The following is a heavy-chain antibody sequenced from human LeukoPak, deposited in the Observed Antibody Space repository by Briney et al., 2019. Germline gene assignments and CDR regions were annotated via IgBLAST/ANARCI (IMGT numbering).Heavy chain of an antibody. J-gene: IGHJ1*01. CDR3: AKDRSYYYDGTGYNYGYFQH. V-gene: IGHV3-30*18. D-gene: IGHD3-22*01. Sequence: PGGSLRLSCAASGXTFNSYGVHWVRQAPGKGLEWLTVISYDGSNKYYADSVKGRFTISRDNSKNTLYLQMNSLRSEDTAVYYCAKDRSYYYDGTGYNYGYFQHWGQGTLVIVSS. CDR1: GXTFNSYG. CDR2: ISYDGSNK.